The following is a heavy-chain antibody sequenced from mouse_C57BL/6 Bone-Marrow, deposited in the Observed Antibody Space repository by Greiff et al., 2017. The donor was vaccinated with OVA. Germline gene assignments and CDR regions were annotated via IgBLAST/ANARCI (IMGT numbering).Heavy chain of an antibody. V-gene: IGHV1-53*01. J-gene: IGHJ4*01. Sequence: QVQLQQPGTELVKPGASVKLSCKASGYTFTSYWMNWVKQRPGQGLEWIGNINPSNGGTNYNEKFKSKATLTVDKSSSTAYMQLSSLTSEDSAVYYCARSNYLYYYAMDYWGQGTSVTVSS. CDR1: GYTFTSYW. CDR2: INPSNGGT. CDR3: ARSNYLYYYAMDY. D-gene: IGHD2-5*01.